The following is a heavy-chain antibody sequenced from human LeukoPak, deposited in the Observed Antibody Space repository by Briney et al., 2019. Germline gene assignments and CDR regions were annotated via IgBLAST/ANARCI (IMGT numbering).Heavy chain of an antibody. J-gene: IGHJ4*02. CDR1: GGSIRSYY. CDR2: IYYSGST. CDR3: ARGGITMVRGVTLFDY. Sequence: SETLSLTCTVSGGSIRSYYWSWIRQHPGKGLEWIGYIYYSGSTYYNPSLKSRVTISVDTSKNQFSLKLSSVTAADTAVYYCARGGITMVRGVTLFDYWGQGTLVTVSS. V-gene: IGHV4-31*03. D-gene: IGHD3-10*01.